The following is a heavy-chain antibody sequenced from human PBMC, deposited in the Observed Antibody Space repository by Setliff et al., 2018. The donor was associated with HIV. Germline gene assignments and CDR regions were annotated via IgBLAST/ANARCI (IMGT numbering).Heavy chain of an antibody. J-gene: IGHJ6*02. CDR3: ASLQADAVDV. CDR1: GYSFTSYW. CDR2: IHPRDSET. V-gene: IGHV5-51*01. Sequence: GESLKISCKGSGYSFTSYWIGWVRQMPGKGLEWMGIIHPRDSETRYSPSFQGQVTISADKSISTAYLQWSSLKASDTAMYYCASLQADAVDVWGQGTTVTVTS.